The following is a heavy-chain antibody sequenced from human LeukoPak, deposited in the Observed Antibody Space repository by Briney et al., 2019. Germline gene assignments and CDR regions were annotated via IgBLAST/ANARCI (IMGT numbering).Heavy chain of an antibody. CDR3: ARFRTYYYGSGSYYNVNYMDV. D-gene: IGHD3-10*01. CDR1: GGSFSSYY. CDR2: INHSGST. J-gene: IGHJ6*03. V-gene: IGHV4-34*01. Sequence: PSETLSLTCAVYGGSFSSYYWSWIRQPPGKGLEWIGEINHSGSTNYNPALKSRVTISVDTSKNQFSLKLSSVTAADTAVYYCARFRTYYYGSGSYYNVNYMDVWGKGTTVTISS.